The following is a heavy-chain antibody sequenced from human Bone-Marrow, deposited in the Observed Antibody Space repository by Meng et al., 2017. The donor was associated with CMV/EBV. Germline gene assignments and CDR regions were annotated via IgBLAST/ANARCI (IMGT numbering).Heavy chain of an antibody. CDR1: GFTFGDYA. V-gene: IGHV3-49*04. CDR3: TYTTTGTTSLYYYYGMDV. D-gene: IGHD1-1*01. J-gene: IGHJ6*02. Sequence: GESLKISCTASGFTFGDYAMSWVRQAPGKGLEWVGFIRSKAYGGTTDYAAPVKGRFTISRDDSKNTLYLQMNSLKTEDTAVYYCTYTTTGTTSLYYYYGMDVWGQGPTVTVSS. CDR2: IRSKAYGGTT.